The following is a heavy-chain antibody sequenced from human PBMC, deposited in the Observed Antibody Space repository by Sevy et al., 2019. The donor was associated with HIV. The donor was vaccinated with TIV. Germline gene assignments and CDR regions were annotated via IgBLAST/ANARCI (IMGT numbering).Heavy chain of an antibody. D-gene: IGHD3-22*01. J-gene: IGHJ4*02. CDR1: GFTFSSYW. Sequence: GGSLRLSCAASGFTFSSYWMHWVRQAPGKGLVWVSRINSDGSSTSYADSVKGRFTISRDNAKNTRYLQMNSLRAEDTAVYYCARENYDSSGYYYIGYWGQGTLVTVSS. V-gene: IGHV3-74*01. CDR3: ARENYDSSGYYYIGY. CDR2: INSDGSST.